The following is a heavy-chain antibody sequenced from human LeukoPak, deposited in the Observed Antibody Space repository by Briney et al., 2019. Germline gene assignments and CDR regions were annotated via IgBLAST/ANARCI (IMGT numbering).Heavy chain of an antibody. CDR2: ISYDGSNK. V-gene: IGHV3-30*18. Sequence: GGSLRLSCAASGFTFSSYGMHWVRQAPGKGLEWVAVISYDGSNKYYADSVKGRFTISRDNSKNTLYLQMNSLRAEDTAVYYCAKDSSGWPFDYWGQGTLVTVSS. CDR3: AKDSSGWPFDY. J-gene: IGHJ4*02. D-gene: IGHD6-19*01. CDR1: GFTFSSYG.